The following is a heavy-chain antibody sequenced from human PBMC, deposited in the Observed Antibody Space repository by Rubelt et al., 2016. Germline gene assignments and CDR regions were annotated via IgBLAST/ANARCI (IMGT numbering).Heavy chain of an antibody. D-gene: IGHD3-10*01. Sequence: SGCTYYNPSLKSRVTISVDTSKNQFSLKLSSVTAADTAVYYCARDKGLLWFGELLDGVDYWGQGTLVTVSS. CDR2: SGCT. J-gene: IGHJ4*02. CDR3: ARDKGLLWFGELLDGVDY. V-gene: IGHV4-30-2*04.